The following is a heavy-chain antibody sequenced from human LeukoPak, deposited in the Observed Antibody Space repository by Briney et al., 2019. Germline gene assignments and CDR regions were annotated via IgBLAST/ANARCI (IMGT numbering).Heavy chain of an antibody. D-gene: IGHD1-26*01. CDR2: IYYSGST. V-gene: IGHV4-59*01. CDR1: GGSISSYY. CDR3: ARVGYSGSYVDI. J-gene: IGHJ3*02. Sequence: PSETLSLTCTVSGGSISSYYWSWIRQPPGKGLEWIGYIYYSGSTNYNPSLKSRVTISVDTSKNQFSLKLSSVTAADTAVYYCARVGYSGSYVDIWGQGTMVTVSS.